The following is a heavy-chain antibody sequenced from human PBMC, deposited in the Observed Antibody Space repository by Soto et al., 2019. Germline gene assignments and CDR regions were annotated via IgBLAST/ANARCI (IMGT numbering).Heavy chain of an antibody. J-gene: IGHJ4*02. D-gene: IGHD3-22*01. Sequence: GRCRRPSCTVSGSKFGNYAMSWVRQPPGKRPEWVGFIRSETYGETSDDTASLRGRFTISRDDSKSIAYLEINSLETDDTAVYYCTRYYYASSGYYVYWGQGTLVTVSS. V-gene: IGHV3-49*04. CDR3: TRYYYASSGYYVY. CDR2: IRSETYGETS. CDR1: GSKFGNYA.